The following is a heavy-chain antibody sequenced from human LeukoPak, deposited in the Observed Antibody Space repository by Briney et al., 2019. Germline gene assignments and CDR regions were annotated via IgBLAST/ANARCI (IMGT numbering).Heavy chain of an antibody. CDR1: GDTLSRNSAA. D-gene: IGHD3-16*01. V-gene: IGHV6-1*01. CDR2: TYYRSKWYN. Sequence: SQTLSLTCAISGDTLSRNSAAGEWIRQSASGGLEWLGRTYYRSKWYNDYAVSVKSRITINPDTSKNHFSLQLYAVTPEDTAVYCWAIAPRGIFDYWGQGTLVSVSS. CDR3: AIAPRGIFDY. J-gene: IGHJ4*02.